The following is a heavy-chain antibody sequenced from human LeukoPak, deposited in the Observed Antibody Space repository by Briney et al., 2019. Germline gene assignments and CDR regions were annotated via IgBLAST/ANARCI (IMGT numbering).Heavy chain of an antibody. V-gene: IGHV6-1*01. CDR2: TYYRSKWYN. D-gene: IGHD5-18*01. CDR1: GDSVSNKNAA. CDR3: ARDVFGSQLHWFDP. J-gene: IGHJ5*02. Sequence: SQTLSLTCAISGDSVSNKNAALDWIRQSPSRGLEWLGRTYYRSKWYNDYAVSVESRISINPDTTKNQFSLQLNSVTPEDTAVYYCARDVFGSQLHWFDPWGQGTLVTVSS.